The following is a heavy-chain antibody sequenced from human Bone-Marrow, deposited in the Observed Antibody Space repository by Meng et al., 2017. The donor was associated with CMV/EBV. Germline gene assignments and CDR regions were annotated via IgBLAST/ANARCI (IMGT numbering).Heavy chain of an antibody. CDR3: ARDRYCSSTSCIYYYYGMDV. V-gene: IGHV3-7*01. D-gene: IGHD2-2*01. CDR2: IKQDGSEQ. Sequence: GESLKISCAASGFTFSSYGMHWVRQAPGKGLEWVANIKQDGSEQYFVDSVKDRFTISRDNAKSSLYLQMNSLRAEDTAVYYCARDRYCSSTSCIYYYYGMDVWGQGTTVTVSS. CDR1: GFTFSSYG. J-gene: IGHJ6*02.